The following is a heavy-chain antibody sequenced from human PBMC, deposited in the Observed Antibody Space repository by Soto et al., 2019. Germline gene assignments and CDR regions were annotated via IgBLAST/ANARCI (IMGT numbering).Heavy chain of an antibody. J-gene: IGHJ4*02. CDR1: GCSISSYY. CDR2: IYYSGST. D-gene: IGHD5-12*01. CDR3: ARVQRGYSGY. Sequence: XETLSLTCTVSGCSISSYYWSWIRQPPGKGLEWIGYIYYSGSTNYNPSLKSRVTISVDTSKNQFSLKLSSVTAADTAVYYCARVQRGYSGYWGQGTLVTVSS. V-gene: IGHV4-59*01.